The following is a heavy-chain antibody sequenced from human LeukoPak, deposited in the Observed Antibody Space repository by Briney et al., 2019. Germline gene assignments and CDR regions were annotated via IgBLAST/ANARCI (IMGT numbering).Heavy chain of an antibody. CDR2: IYTDGRT. D-gene: IGHD3-10*01. V-gene: IGHV3-66*01. CDR1: GFTVTSNY. Sequence: PGGSLRLSCAASGFTVTSNYMSWVRQTPGQGLLEWVSVIYTDGRTFYTGSVTGRFTISRDNSKNTLYLQMNSLRAEDTAVYYCARGQIYGTGSYFFDHWGQGTLVTVSS. J-gene: IGHJ4*02. CDR3: ARGQIYGTGSYFFDH.